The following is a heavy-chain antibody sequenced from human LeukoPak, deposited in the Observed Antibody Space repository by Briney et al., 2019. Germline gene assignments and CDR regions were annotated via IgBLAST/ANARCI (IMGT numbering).Heavy chain of an antibody. Sequence: PSETLSLTCAVYGGSFSGYYWSWIRQPPGKGLEWIGEINHSGSTNYNPSLKSRVTISVDTSKNQFSLKLSSVTAADTAVYYCASFIAAAGEYYFDYWGQGTLVTVSS. CDR2: INHSGST. J-gene: IGHJ4*02. V-gene: IGHV4-34*01. CDR3: ASFIAAAGEYYFDY. CDR1: GGSFSGYY. D-gene: IGHD6-13*01.